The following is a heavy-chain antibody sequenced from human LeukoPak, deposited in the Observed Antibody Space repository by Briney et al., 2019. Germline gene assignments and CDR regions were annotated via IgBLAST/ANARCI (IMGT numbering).Heavy chain of an antibody. J-gene: IGHJ4*02. CDR2: ISYDGSNK. CDR1: GFTFSSYA. V-gene: IGHV3-30-3*01. D-gene: IGHD3-10*01. CDR3: ARDLWSGRITMVRGVTPFEY. Sequence: GGSLRLSCAASGFTFSSYAMHWVLQAPGKGLEWVAVISYDGSNKYYADSVKGRFTISRDNSKNTLYLQMNSLRAEDTAVYYCARDLWSGRITMVRGVTPFEYWGQGTLVTVSS.